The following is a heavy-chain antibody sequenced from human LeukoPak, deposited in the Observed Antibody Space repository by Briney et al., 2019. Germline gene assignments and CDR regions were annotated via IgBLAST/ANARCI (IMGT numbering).Heavy chain of an antibody. J-gene: IGHJ4*02. V-gene: IGHV4-59*01. Sequence: SSETLSLTCTVSGGSISGYYWSWIRQPPGEGLEWIGYIFYSGSTNYNPSLKSRVTISVDTSKNQFSLKLSSVTAADTAVYYCARGEWDLLFDYWGQGTLVTVSS. CDR2: IFYSGST. CDR1: GGSISGYY. D-gene: IGHD1-26*01. CDR3: ARGEWDLLFDY.